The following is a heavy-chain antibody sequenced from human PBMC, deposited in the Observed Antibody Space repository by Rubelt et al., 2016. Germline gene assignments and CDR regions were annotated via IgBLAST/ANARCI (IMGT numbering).Heavy chain of an antibody. CDR3: ARVPIRTVTSTFDY. CDR1: GFTFSSYA. D-gene: IGHD4-17*01. CDR2: ISGSGGST. Sequence: EVQLLESGGGLVQPGGSLRLSCAASGFTFSSYAMSWVRQAPGKGLEWVSAISGSGGSTYYADSVKGRFTVSRDNSKNTLYLQMNSLRAEDTAVYYCARVPIRTVTSTFDYWGQGTLVTVSS. J-gene: IGHJ4*02. V-gene: IGHV3-23*01.